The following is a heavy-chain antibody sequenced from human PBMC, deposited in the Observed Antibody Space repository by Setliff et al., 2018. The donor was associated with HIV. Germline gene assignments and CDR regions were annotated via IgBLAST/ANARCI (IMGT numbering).Heavy chain of an antibody. CDR3: AREVRWELPQGFDH. J-gene: IGHJ4*02. CDR1: GGSISSRNFY. Sequence: SETLSLTCTVSGGSISSRNFYWGWIRQPSGKGLEWIGSIAYTGSGYYNSSLKSRVTISVDTSRNECSLKLTSVTAADTAVYYCAREVRWELPQGFDHWGQGSQVTVSS. V-gene: IGHV4-39*07. CDR2: IAYTGSG. D-gene: IGHD1-26*01.